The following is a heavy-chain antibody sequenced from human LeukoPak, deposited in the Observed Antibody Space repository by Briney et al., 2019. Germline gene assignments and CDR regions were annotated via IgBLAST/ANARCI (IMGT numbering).Heavy chain of an antibody. V-gene: IGHV3-7*01. D-gene: IGHD6-19*01. J-gene: IGHJ4*02. CDR1: GFTFSSYW. Sequence: GGSLRLSCAASGFTFSSYWMSWVRQAPGKGLEWVANIKQDGSEKYYVDSVEGRFTISRDNAENSLYLHMNSLRAEDTSVYYCVAGRGWLIDYWGQGTLVTVSS. CDR3: VAGRGWLIDY. CDR2: IKQDGSEK.